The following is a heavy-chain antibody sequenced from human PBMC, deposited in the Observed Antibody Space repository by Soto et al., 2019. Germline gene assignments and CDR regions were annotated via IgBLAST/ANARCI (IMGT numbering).Heavy chain of an antibody. CDR3: AADRGNSSNWQLDF. V-gene: IGHV4-30-4*01. CDR2: IYDSGYT. J-gene: IGHJ4*02. CDR1: GGSISSGDSF. D-gene: IGHD6-13*01. Sequence: QVQLQESGPGLVKPSQTLSLTCTVSGGSISSGDSFWNWIRQSPGKGLEWIGYIYDSGYTFYNPSLTSRVSLSVDTSKNQFSLKLTSVTAADTAVYYCAADRGNSSNWQLDFWGQGKLVHVSS.